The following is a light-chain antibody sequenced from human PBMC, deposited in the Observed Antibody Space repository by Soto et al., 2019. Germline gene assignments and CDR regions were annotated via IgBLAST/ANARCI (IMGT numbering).Light chain of an antibody. CDR3: QQYNNWLGT. CDR1: QGISSY. CDR2: AAS. Sequence: DIQLTQSPSSLSASVGDRVTITCRASQGISSYLAWYQQKPGKAPKLLIYAASTLQSGVPSRFSGSGSGTEFTLTISSLQSEDFAVYYCQQYNNWLGTFGQGTKVDIK. V-gene: IGKV1-9*01. J-gene: IGKJ1*01.